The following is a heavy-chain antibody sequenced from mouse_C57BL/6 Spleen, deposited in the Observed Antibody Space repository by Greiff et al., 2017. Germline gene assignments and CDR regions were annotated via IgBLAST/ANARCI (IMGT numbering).Heavy chain of an antibody. V-gene: IGHV1-52*01. D-gene: IGHD1-1*01. CDR2: IDPSDSET. J-gene: IGHJ2*01. CDR3: ARAYGSSYACDY. CDR1: GYTFTSYW. Sequence: QVQLQQPGAELVRPGSSVKLSCKASGYTFTSYWMHWVKQRPIQGLEWIGNIDPSDSETHYNQKFKDKATLTVDKSSSTAYMQLSSLTSEDSAVYYCARAYGSSYACDYWGQGTTLTVSS.